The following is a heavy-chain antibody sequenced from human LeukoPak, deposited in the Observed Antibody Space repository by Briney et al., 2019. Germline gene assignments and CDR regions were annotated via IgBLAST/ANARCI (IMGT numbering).Heavy chain of an antibody. V-gene: IGHV4-34*01. J-gene: IGHJ6*03. CDR1: GGSISNYY. Sequence: SETLSLTCTVSGGSISNYYWSWIRQPPGKGLEWSGEINHSGSTNYNPSLKSRVTISVDTSTNQFSLKLSSVTAADTAVYYCAKRSTVTIYYYYFMDVWGKGTTVTISS. D-gene: IGHD4-17*01. CDR3: AKRSTVTIYYYYFMDV. CDR2: INHSGST.